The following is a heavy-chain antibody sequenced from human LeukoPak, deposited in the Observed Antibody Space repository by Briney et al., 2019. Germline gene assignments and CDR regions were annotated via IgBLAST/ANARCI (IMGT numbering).Heavy chain of an antibody. D-gene: IGHD6-6*01. Sequence: GASVKVSCKASGYTFTSYDINWVRQATGQGLEWMGWMNPNSGNTGYAQKFQGRVTMTRNTSISTAYMELSSLRSEDTAVYYCARQGGRSSIAARGYYYYYMDVWGKGTTVTVSS. V-gene: IGHV1-8*01. CDR1: GYTFTSYD. CDR2: MNPNSGNT. CDR3: ARQGGRSSIAARGYYYYYMDV. J-gene: IGHJ6*03.